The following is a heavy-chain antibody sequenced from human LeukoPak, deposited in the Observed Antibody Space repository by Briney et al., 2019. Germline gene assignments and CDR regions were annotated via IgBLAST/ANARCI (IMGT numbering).Heavy chain of an antibody. D-gene: IGHD3-3*01. Sequence: AETLSLTCTVSGGSISSYYWSWIRQPPGKGLEWIGYIYYSGSTNYNPSLKSRVTISVDTSKNQFSLKLSSVTAADTAVYYCARDPATYYDFWSGYYDYWGQGTLVTVSS. CDR1: GGSISSYY. J-gene: IGHJ4*02. CDR3: ARDPATYYDFWSGYYDY. V-gene: IGHV4-59*01. CDR2: IYYSGST.